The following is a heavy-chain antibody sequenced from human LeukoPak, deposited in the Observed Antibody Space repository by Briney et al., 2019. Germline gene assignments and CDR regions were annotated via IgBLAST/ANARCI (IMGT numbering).Heavy chain of an antibody. CDR3: AKAGTIFGVVITPDYFDY. CDR1: GFTFSSYA. J-gene: IGHJ4*02. Sequence: GRSLRLSCAASGFTFSSYAMSWVRQAPGKGLEWVSAISGSGGSTYYADSVKGRFTISRDNSKNTLYLQMNSLRAEDTAVYYCAKAGTIFGVVITPDYFDYWGQGTLVTVSS. D-gene: IGHD3-3*01. CDR2: ISGSGGST. V-gene: IGHV3-23*01.